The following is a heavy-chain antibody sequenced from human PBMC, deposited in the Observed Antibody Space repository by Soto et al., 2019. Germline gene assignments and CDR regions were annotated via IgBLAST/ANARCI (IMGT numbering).Heavy chain of an antibody. V-gene: IGHV1-3*01. CDR1: GYTFSRYA. D-gene: IGHD1-1*01. CDR3: ARAGTTGLFDY. J-gene: IGHJ4*02. CDR2: INAANGDT. Sequence: QVQLVQSGAEVKKPGASVKVSCKASGYTFSRYAIHWVRQAPGQRPEWMAWINAANGDTRNSQTFQGILTVTRDTSASAAYMELTSLTSEDTAVYFCARAGTTGLFDYWGQGALVTVSS.